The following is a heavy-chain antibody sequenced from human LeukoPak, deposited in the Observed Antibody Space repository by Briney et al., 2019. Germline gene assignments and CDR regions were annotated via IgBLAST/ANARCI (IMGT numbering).Heavy chain of an antibody. CDR3: ARDRNVVAADYMDV. J-gene: IGHJ6*03. CDR2: VNPNSGGT. V-gene: IGHV1-2*02. CDR1: GYTFTGYY. D-gene: IGHD2-15*01. Sequence: ASVKVSCKASGYTFTGYYMHWARQAPGQGLEWMGWVNPNSGGTNYAQKFQGRVTMTRDTSISTAYMELSRLRSDDTAVYYCARDRNVVAADYMDVWGKGTTVTVSS.